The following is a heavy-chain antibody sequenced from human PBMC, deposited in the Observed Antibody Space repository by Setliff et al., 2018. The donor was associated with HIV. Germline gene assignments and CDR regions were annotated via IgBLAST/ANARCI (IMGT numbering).Heavy chain of an antibody. D-gene: IGHD5-18*01. Sequence: PSETLSLTCTVSGGSISSSTYYWGWIRQPPGKGLEWIGTIYYSGSTYYNPSLKSRLTISVDTSKNQSSLKLSSVTAADTAVHYCARRDGYSYGFYFDYWGQGTLVTVSS. CDR3: ARRDGYSYGFYFDY. J-gene: IGHJ4*02. CDR1: GGSISSSTYY. CDR2: IYYSGST. V-gene: IGHV4-39*01.